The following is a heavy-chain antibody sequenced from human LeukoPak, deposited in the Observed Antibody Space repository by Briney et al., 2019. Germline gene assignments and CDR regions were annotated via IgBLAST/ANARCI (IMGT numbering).Heavy chain of an antibody. J-gene: IGHJ4*02. V-gene: IGHV3-7*01. CDR1: GFTFKNSW. CDR3: AKNKGWELPAELDS. CDR2: INQDGDEK. Sequence: PGGSLRLSCAASGFTFKNSWMSWVRQAPGKGLEWVANINQDGDEKYYVDSVKGRFTISRDDAQTPVYLQLSSLRPEDTAVYYCAKNKGWELPAELDSWGQGALVIASS. D-gene: IGHD2-15*01.